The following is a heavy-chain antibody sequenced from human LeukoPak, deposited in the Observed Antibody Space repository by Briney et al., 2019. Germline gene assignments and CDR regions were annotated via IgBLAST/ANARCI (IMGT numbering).Heavy chain of an antibody. CDR2: INHSGST. CDR3: ASSPIPTPFHVLRYSDSRLNYFDY. CDR1: GGSFSGYY. Sequence: PSETLSLTCAVYGGSFSGYYWSWIRQPPGKGLEWIGEINHSGSTNYNPSLKSRVTISVDTSKNQFSLKLSSVTAADTAVYYCASSPIPTPFHVLRYSDSRLNYFDYWGQGTLVTVSS. J-gene: IGHJ4*02. V-gene: IGHV4-34*01. D-gene: IGHD3-9*01.